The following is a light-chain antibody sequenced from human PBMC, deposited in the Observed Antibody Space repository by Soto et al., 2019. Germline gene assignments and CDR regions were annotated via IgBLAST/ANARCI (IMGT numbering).Light chain of an antibody. V-gene: IGKV1-5*03. CDR2: KAS. CDR3: QQYNTYPLT. J-gene: IGKJ4*01. Sequence: DIQMTQSPSTLSASVGDRVTITCRASQSISTWLAWYQQKPGKAPKLLIYKASHLEGGVPSRFSGSGSGTEFTITISSLQADDFATYYCQQYNTYPLTFGGGTTVEIK. CDR1: QSISTW.